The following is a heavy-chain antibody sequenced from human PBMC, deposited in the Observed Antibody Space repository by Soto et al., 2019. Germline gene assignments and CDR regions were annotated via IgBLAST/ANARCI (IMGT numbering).Heavy chain of an antibody. CDR2: TSASGGST. CDR1: GFTFSNYV. CDR3: ATPRDGYNSQNWFDP. V-gene: IGHV3-23*01. J-gene: IGHJ5*02. Sequence: EVQLLESGGGLVQPGGSLRLSCTASGFTFSNYVMSWVRQAPGKGLEWVSATSASGGSTYYADSVKGRFTISRDNSKNTLYLQMNSLRAEDTAVYYCATPRDGYNSQNWFDPWGQGTLVTVSS. D-gene: IGHD5-12*01.